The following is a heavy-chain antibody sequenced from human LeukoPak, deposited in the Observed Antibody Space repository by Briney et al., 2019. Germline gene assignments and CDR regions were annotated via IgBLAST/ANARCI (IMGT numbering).Heavy chain of an antibody. Sequence: SETLSLTCTVSGGSISSYYWSWIRQPPGKGLEWIGYIYYSGSTNYNPSLKSRVTISVDTSKNQFSLKLSSVTAADTAVYYCARKSVGATSHWFDPWGQGTLVTVSS. CDR2: IYYSGST. CDR3: ARKSVGATSHWFDP. V-gene: IGHV4-59*01. CDR1: GGSISSYY. D-gene: IGHD1-26*01. J-gene: IGHJ5*02.